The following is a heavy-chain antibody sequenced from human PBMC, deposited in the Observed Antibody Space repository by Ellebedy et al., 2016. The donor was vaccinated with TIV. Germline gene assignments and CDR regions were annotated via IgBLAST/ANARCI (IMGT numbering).Heavy chain of an antibody. CDR2: ISYDGSNK. D-gene: IGHD3-10*01. Sequence: GESLKISCAASGFTFSSYAMHWVRQAPGKGLEWVAVISYDGSNKYYADSVKGRFTISRDNSKNTLYLQMNSLRAEDTAVYYCARDFREAGHYYYYGMDVWGQGTTVTVSS. V-gene: IGHV3-30-3*01. CDR3: ARDFREAGHYYYYGMDV. J-gene: IGHJ6*02. CDR1: GFTFSSYA.